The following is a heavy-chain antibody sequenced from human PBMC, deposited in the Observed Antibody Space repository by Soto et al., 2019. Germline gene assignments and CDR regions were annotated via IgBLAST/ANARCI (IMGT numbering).Heavy chain of an antibody. CDR3: AKEKESSSGWYDAFDI. Sequence: GGSLRLSCAASGFTFSSYAMSWVRQAPGKGLEWVSAISGSGGSTYYADSVKGRFTISRDNSKNTLYLQMNSLRAEDTAVYYCAKEKESSSGWYDAFDIWGQGTMVTVSS. J-gene: IGHJ3*02. V-gene: IGHV3-23*01. D-gene: IGHD6-19*01. CDR2: ISGSGGST. CDR1: GFTFSSYA.